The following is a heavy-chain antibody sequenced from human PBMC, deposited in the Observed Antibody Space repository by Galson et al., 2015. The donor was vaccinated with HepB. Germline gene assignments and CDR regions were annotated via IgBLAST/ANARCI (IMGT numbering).Heavy chain of an antibody. CDR3: ARSRPPLWGTSYYFDY. J-gene: IGHJ4*02. CDR1: GFTFSSYS. D-gene: IGHD3-16*01. CDR2: ISSSSSYI. Sequence: SLRLSCATSGFTFSSYSMNWVRQAPGKGLEWVSSISSSSSYIYYADSVKGRFTISRDNAKNSLYLQMNSLRAEDTAVYYCARSRPPLWGTSYYFDYWGQGTLVTVSS. V-gene: IGHV3-21*01.